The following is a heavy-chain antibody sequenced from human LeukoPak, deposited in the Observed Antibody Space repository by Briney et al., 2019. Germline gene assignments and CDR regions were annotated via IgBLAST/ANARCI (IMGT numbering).Heavy chain of an antibody. V-gene: IGHV4-34*01. Sequence: PSETLSLTCTVSGGSIRSYYWSWIRQPPGKGLEWIGEINHSGSTNYNPSLKSRVTISVDTSKNQFSLKLSSVTAADTAVYYCARVQESQIDYYFDYWGQGTLVTVSS. CDR1: GGSIRSYY. CDR3: ARVQESQIDYYFDY. CDR2: INHSGST. D-gene: IGHD3-9*01. J-gene: IGHJ4*02.